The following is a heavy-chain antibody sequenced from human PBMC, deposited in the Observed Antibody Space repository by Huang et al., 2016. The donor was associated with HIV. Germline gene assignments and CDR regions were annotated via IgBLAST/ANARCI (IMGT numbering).Heavy chain of an antibody. CDR3: ATGFDVFFDF. CDR2: FDPESGET. Sequence: QVQLVQSRAEVKKPGASVTVSCKVSEYTFTELSIHWVRQPPGKGLEWMGGFDPESGETIYAQKFQGRVTMTEDTSTETAFMELSGLRPEDTAVYYCATGFDVFFDFWGQGTLVTVSS. D-gene: IGHD3-9*01. J-gene: IGHJ4*02. CDR1: EYTFTELS. V-gene: IGHV1-24*01.